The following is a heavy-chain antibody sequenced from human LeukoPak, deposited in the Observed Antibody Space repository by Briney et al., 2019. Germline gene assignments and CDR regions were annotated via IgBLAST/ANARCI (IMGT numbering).Heavy chain of an antibody. D-gene: IGHD6-19*01. J-gene: IGHJ4*02. CDR2: IGWNSGSI. Sequence: GGSLRLSCAGSGFIFNNYAMHWVWQPPGKGLEWVSGIGWNSGSIDYADSVKGRFIISRDNAKNSLYLQMNSLRVEDTAFYYCAKDNRRHYTSGPNPDSLHWGQGALVTVSS. V-gene: IGHV3-9*01. CDR1: GFIFNNYA. CDR3: AKDNRRHYTSGPNPDSLH.